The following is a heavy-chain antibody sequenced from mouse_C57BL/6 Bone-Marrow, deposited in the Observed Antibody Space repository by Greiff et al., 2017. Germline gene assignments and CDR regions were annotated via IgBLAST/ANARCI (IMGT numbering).Heavy chain of an antibody. Sequence: VQLQQPGAELVKPGASVKLSCKASGYTFTSYWMHWVKQRPGRGLEWIGRIDPNSGGIKYNKKFKSKATLTVDKPSSTAYMQLSSLTSEDSAVYYCARRGFRSNYDAMDYWGQGTSVTVSS. D-gene: IGHD2-5*01. CDR2: IDPNSGGI. J-gene: IGHJ4*01. CDR1: GYTFTSYW. V-gene: IGHV1-72*01. CDR3: ARRGFRSNYDAMDY.